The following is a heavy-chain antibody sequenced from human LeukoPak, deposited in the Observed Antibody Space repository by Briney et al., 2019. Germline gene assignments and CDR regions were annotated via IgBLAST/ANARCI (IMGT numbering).Heavy chain of an antibody. CDR3: ARDSSDNTYGYYYYYGMDV. D-gene: IGHD3-16*01. CDR1: GYTFTDYY. V-gene: IGHV1-2*02. CDR2: INPNSGGT. Sequence: ASVKVSCKASGYTFTDYYMHWVRQAPGQGLEWMGWINPNSGGTNYAQKFQGRVTMTRDTSISTAYMELSRLRSDDTAVYYCARDSSDNTYGYYYYYGMDVWGQGTTVTVSS. J-gene: IGHJ6*02.